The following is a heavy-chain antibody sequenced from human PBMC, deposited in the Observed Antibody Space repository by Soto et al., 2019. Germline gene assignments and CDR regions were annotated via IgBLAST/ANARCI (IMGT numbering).Heavy chain of an antibody. CDR2: ISNDGSNY. J-gene: IGHJ6*02. D-gene: IGHD1-7*01. Sequence: QVQQVESGGGVVQPGRSLRLSCAASGFTFTSYAMHWVRQAPGKGLEWVAVISNDGSNYYYADSVRGRFTISRGNSKNTLLLQTNSLSAEDSDLSYCAWGTILALFDYALDVWGQGTTVTVSS. CDR1: GFTFTSYA. CDR3: AWGTILALFDYALDV. V-gene: IGHV3-30-3*01.